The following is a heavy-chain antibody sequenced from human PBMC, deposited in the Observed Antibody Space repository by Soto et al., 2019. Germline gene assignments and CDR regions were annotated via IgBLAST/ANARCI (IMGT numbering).Heavy chain of an antibody. CDR2: IIPMFEAV. Sequence: SVKVSCKASGGTFDNYAVSWVRQAPGQGLEWMGGIIPMFEAVNYAQRFQGRLTIAADESTSTAYMELTSLTSADTAIYFCARGLRTGNYGMDVWGQGTTVTVSS. CDR1: GGTFDNYA. D-gene: IGHD2-15*01. CDR3: ARGLRTGNYGMDV. J-gene: IGHJ6*02. V-gene: IGHV1-69*13.